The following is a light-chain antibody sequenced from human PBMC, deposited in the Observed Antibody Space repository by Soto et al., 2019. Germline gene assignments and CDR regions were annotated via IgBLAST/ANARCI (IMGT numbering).Light chain of an antibody. Sequence: DIQMTQAPSTLSASVGDRVTITCGASQSISSWLAWYQQKPGKAPKLLIYKASSLESGVPSRFSGSGSGTEFTLTISSLQPDDFATYYCQQYNSYLFGQGTKVDIK. V-gene: IGKV1-5*03. CDR1: QSISSW. CDR3: QQYNSYL. J-gene: IGKJ1*01. CDR2: KAS.